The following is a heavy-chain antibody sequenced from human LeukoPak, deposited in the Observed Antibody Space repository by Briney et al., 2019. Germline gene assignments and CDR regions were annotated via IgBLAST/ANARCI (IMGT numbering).Heavy chain of an antibody. D-gene: IGHD3-10*01. Sequence: SVKVSCKASGGTFSSYAISWVRQAPGQGLEWMGGIIPIFGTANYAQKFQGRVTINVDESTSTAYMELSSLRYEDTAVYYCARGRIGLLWFGELERWGQGTLVTVSS. CDR2: IIPIFGTA. J-gene: IGHJ4*02. CDR1: GGTFSSYA. CDR3: ARGRIGLLWFGELER. V-gene: IGHV1-69*13.